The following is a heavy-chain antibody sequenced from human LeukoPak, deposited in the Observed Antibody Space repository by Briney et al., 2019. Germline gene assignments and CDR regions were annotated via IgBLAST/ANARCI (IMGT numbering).Heavy chain of an antibody. D-gene: IGHD5-18*01. CDR1: GFTFSSYS. CDR3: ASSLVDTAMARTDY. J-gene: IGHJ4*02. Sequence: GGSPRLSCAASGFTFSSYSMNWVRQAPGKGLEWVSSISSSSSYIYYADSVKGRFTISRDNAKNSLYLQMNSLRAEDTAVYYCASSLVDTAMARTDYWGQGTLVTVSS. V-gene: IGHV3-21*01. CDR2: ISSSSSYI.